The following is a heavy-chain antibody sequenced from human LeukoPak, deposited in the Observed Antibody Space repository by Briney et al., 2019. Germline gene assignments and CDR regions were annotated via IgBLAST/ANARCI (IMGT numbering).Heavy chain of an antibody. D-gene: IGHD3-22*01. CDR3: ARYSSGFDI. CDR1: GFNVSSTY. V-gene: IGHV3-53*01. CDR2: IYSGGIT. Sequence: GGSLRLSCTASGFNVSSTYMSWVRQAPGKGLEWLSVIYSGGITYYADSVKRPFTMSRDNSKNTLYLQMNSLRAEDTAVYYCARYSSGFDIWGQGTMVTVSS. J-gene: IGHJ3*02.